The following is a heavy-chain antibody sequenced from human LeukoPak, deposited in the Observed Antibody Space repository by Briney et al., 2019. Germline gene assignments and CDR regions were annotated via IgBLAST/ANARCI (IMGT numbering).Heavy chain of an antibody. CDR2: ISDRSTNI. CDR3: VTDWPVW. V-gene: IGHV3-48*01. CDR1: GFSLSVFG. J-gene: IGHJ4*02. D-gene: IGHD3-16*01. Sequence: GGSLRLSCAVSGFSLSVFGMHWARQAPGKGLEWVSYISDRSTNIYYADSVKARFTISRDNAKNSLFLQMNSLRAEDTAVYFCVTDWPVWWGQGTLVTVSS.